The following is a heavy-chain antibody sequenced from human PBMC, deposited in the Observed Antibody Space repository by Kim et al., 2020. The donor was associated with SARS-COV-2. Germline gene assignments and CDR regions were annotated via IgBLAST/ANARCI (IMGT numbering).Heavy chain of an antibody. V-gene: IGHV4-39*07. Sequence: SRVTISVDTSKNQFSLKLSSVTAADTAVYYCARDFTYYYDSSGYGSAFDIWGQGTMVTVSS. J-gene: IGHJ3*02. CDR3: ARDFTYYYDSSGYGSAFDI. D-gene: IGHD3-22*01.